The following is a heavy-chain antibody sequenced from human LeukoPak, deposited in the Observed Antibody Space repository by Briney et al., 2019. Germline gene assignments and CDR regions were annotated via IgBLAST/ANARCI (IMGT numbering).Heavy chain of an antibody. J-gene: IGHJ3*02. D-gene: IGHD3-3*01. V-gene: IGHV1-2*02. Sequence: ASVKVSCKASGYTFTRYCMHWVRQAPGQGVEWMGWINPNSGGTNYAQKFQGRVTMTRDTSISTAYMELSRLRSDDTAVYYCARPLAIFGDIDAFDIWGQGTMVTVSS. CDR1: GYTFTRYC. CDR2: INPNSGGT. CDR3: ARPLAIFGDIDAFDI.